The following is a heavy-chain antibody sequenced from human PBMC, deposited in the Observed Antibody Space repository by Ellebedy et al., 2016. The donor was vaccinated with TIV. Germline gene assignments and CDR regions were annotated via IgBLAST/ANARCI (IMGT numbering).Heavy chain of an antibody. Sequence: GGSLRLXXAASGFTFNNYWMTWVRQAPGKGLEWVANIKQDGSEKYYVDSVKGRFTISRDNAKNSLYLQMSSLRADDTAVYYCARAKTGYPDYWGQGTLVTVSS. J-gene: IGHJ4*02. CDR3: ARAKTGYPDY. CDR2: IKQDGSEK. CDR1: GFTFNNYW. D-gene: IGHD6-13*01. V-gene: IGHV3-7*03.